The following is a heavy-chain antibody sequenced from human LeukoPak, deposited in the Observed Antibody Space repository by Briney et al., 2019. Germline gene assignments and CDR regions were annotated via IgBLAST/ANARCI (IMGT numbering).Heavy chain of an antibody. J-gene: IGHJ3*02. V-gene: IGHV6-1*01. D-gene: IGHD2/OR15-2a*01. CDR1: GDSVSSNIVA. Sequence: SQTLSLTCAISGDSVSSNIVAWNWIRQSPSRGLEWLGRTYYTSKWYNDYATTVKSRMTLNADTAKNQVSLQLNSVTPEDTAVYYCEREIRNSFDIWGQGTVVIVSS. CDR2: TYYTSKWYN. CDR3: EREIRNSFDI.